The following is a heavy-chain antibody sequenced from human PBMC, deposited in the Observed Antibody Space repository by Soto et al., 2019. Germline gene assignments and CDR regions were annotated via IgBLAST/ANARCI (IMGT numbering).Heavy chain of an antibody. CDR1: GFTFRTYW. D-gene: IGHD5-12*01. CDR3: ARVHSDYDWDYFDY. V-gene: IGHV3-7*01. CDR2: IGQDENEK. Sequence: EVQLVESGGGLVQPGGSLRLSCSGSGFTFRTYWMSWVRQAPGKGLEWVASIGQDENEKTYAVSVKGRFTVSRDNAKNSVYLQMNSLRVEDTALSYCARVHSDYDWDYFDYSGQGILVTVSS. J-gene: IGHJ4*02.